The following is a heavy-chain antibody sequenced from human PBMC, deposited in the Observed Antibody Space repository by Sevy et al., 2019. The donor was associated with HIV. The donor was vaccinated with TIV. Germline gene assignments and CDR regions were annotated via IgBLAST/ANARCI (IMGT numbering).Heavy chain of an antibody. CDR3: ARDVSGGERLGQLSAYFDY. V-gene: IGHV3-30-3*01. D-gene: IGHD3-16*02. CDR1: GFPFTTYA. J-gene: IGHJ4*02. CDR2: ISFNGGNK. Sequence: GESLKISCAASGFPFTTYAVHWVRQAPGKGLEWLAVISFNGGNKFYAGSVRGRFTISRDNSENTMYLQMNSLRVEDTAMYYCARDVSGGERLGQLSAYFDYWGQGTLVTVSS.